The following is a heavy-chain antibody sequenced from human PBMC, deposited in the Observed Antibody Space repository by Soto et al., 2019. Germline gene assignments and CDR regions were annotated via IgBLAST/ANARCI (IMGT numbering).Heavy chain of an antibody. CDR2: IHHSGST. CDR1: GGSFSGYY. CDR3: ARYCSSSSCYGVFDY. D-gene: IGHD2-2*01. V-gene: IGHV4-34*01. J-gene: IGHJ4*02. Sequence: QVQLQQWGAGLLKPSETLSLTCAVYGGSFSGYYWSWIRQPPGKGLEWIGEIHHSGSTNYNPSLKSRVTISEDTSKNQCSLMLRSVTDADTAVYYCARYCSSSSCYGVFDYWGQGTLVTVSS.